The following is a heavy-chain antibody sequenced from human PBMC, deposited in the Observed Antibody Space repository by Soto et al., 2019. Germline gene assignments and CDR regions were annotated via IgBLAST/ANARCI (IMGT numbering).Heavy chain of an antibody. D-gene: IGHD1-1*01. CDR1: GGSISSGDYY. V-gene: IGHV4-30-4*01. J-gene: IGHJ4*02. CDR2: IYYSGST. CDR3: APVKYCDDPTALFDY. Sequence: SENLSLTWTGSGGSISSGDYYWCWIRQPPGKGLEWIGYIYYSGSTYYNPSLKSRVTISVDTSKNQFSLKLSSVTAADTAVYYCAPVKYCDDPTALFDYWAQGTPVPVSA.